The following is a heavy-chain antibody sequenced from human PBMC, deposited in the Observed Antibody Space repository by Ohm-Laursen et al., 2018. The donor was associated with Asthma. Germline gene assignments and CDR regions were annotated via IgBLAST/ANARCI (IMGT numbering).Heavy chain of an antibody. CDR3: ARDSTTRVSFGMDV. CDR1: GFTFSSYA. V-gene: IGHV3-48*02. J-gene: IGHJ6*02. D-gene: IGHD1-1*01. CDR2: ISSTGSPI. Sequence: SLRLSCAAAGFTFSSYALNWVRQAPGKGLEWLSYISSTGSPIYYADSVKGRFTISRDNAKNSLYLQMNSLRDEDTAVYYCARDSTTRVSFGMDVWGQGTTVTVSS.